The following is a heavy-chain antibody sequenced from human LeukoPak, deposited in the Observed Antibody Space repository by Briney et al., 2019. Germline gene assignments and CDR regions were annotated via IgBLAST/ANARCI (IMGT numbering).Heavy chain of an antibody. Sequence: SETLSLTCAVSGGSISSSNWWSWVRRPPGKGLEWIGEIYHSGSTNYNPSLKSRVTISVDKSKNQFSLKLSSVTAADTAVYYCARVRITMIVVAHAFDIWGQGTMVTVSS. CDR1: GGSISSSNW. J-gene: IGHJ3*02. CDR3: ARVRITMIVVAHAFDI. V-gene: IGHV4-4*02. CDR2: IYHSGST. D-gene: IGHD3-22*01.